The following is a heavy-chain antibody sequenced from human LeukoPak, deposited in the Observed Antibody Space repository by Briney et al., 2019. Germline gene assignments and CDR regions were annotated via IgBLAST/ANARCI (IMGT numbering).Heavy chain of an antibody. CDR1: GYTFTGYY. Sequence: GPSVKVSCKASGYTFTGYYMHWVRQAPGQGLEGMGWINPNSGGTNYAQKFQGRVTMARDTSISTAYMELSRLRSDDTAVYYCARGYIVVVQAAILGDAFDIWGQGTMVSVSS. CDR2: INPNSGGT. D-gene: IGHD2-2*02. V-gene: IGHV1-2*02. CDR3: ARGYIVVVQAAILGDAFDI. J-gene: IGHJ3*02.